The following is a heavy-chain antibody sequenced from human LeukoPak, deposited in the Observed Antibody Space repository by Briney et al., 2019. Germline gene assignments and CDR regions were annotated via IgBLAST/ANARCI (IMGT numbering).Heavy chain of an antibody. J-gene: IGHJ4*02. V-gene: IGHV3-23*01. D-gene: IGHD3-16*02. CDR2: ISGSNT. Sequence: SGGSLRLSCAASGFTFSSYAMSWVRQAPGKGLEWVPAISGSNTYYADSVKGRFTISRDNSKNTLYLQMNSLRAEDTAVYYCAKTKGYNYVWGSYRYGTYFDYWGQGTLVTVSS. CDR1: GFTFSSYA. CDR3: AKTKGYNYVWGSYRYGTYFDY.